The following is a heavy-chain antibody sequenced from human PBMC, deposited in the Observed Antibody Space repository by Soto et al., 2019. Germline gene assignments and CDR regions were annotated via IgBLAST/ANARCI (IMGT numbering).Heavy chain of an antibody. Sequence: ASVKVSCKASGYTFTSHAMHWVRQAPGQRPEWLGWINAGTGNTRYSQKFEVRVTISMDTSANTSYMEMNPLTSEDTPVYSCARRRAHRSHYYYGMDVWGPGTTVTVSS. J-gene: IGHJ6*02. CDR3: ARRRAHRSHYYYGMDV. CDR1: GYTFTSHA. CDR2: INAGTGNT. V-gene: IGHV1-3*01.